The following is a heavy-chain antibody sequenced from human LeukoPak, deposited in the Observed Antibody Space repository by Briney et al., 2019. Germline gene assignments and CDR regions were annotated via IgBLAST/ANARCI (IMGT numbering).Heavy chain of an antibody. V-gene: IGHV1-2*02. CDR3: ARDPRIAATGNDNWFDP. Sequence: ASVKVSCKASGYTFTGYYMHWVRQAPGQGLEWMGWINPNTGGTNYAQKFQGRVTMTRDTSISTAYMELTTLKSDDTAVYYCARDPRIAATGNDNWFDPWGQGTLVTVSS. CDR1: GYTFTGYY. CDR2: INPNTGGT. J-gene: IGHJ5*02. D-gene: IGHD6-13*01.